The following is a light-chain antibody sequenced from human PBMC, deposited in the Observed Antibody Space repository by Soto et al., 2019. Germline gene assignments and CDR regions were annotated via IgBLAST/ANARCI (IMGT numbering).Light chain of an antibody. CDR1: QSLNIN. CDR3: QQYDNWPIT. V-gene: IGKV3-15*01. J-gene: IGKJ5*01. Sequence: EIGMTQSPATLSVSPGERATLSCRASQSLNINLAWYQQKPGQAPRLLIYGASTRATGLPARFSGSGSGTEFTLIISSLQSEDSAVYYCQQYDNWPITFCQGTRLEIK. CDR2: GAS.